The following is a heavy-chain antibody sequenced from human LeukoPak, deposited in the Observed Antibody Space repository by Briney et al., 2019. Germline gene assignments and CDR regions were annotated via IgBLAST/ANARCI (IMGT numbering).Heavy chain of an antibody. V-gene: IGHV4-34*01. J-gene: IGHJ3*02. D-gene: IGHD6-19*01. CDR1: GGSFSGYY. Sequence: SETLSLTCAVYGGSFSGYYWSWIRQPPGKGLEWIGEINHSGSTNYNPSLKSRVTISVDTSKNQFSLKLSSVTAADTAVYYCARVGYSSGWPSELDPNDAFDIWGQGTMVTVSS. CDR2: INHSGST. CDR3: ARVGYSSGWPSELDPNDAFDI.